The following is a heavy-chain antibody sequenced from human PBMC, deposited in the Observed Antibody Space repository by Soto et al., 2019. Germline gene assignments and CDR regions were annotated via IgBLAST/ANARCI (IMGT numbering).Heavy chain of an antibody. CDR3: ARGPVGNRYCDY. Sequence: GASVKVSCKASGGTFSSYAISWVRQAPGQGLEWMGGIIPIFGTANYAQKFQGRVTITADESTSTAYMELSSLRSEDTAVYYCARGPVGNRYCDYWGQGTLVTVS. D-gene: IGHD1-1*01. J-gene: IGHJ4*02. CDR2: IIPIFGTA. V-gene: IGHV1-69*13. CDR1: GGTFSSYA.